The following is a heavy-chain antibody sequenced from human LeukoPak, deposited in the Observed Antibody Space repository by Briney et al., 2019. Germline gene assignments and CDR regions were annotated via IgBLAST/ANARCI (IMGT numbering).Heavy chain of an antibody. Sequence: SETLSLTCTVSSDSISGYYWSWIRQPAGKRLEWIGRIYTSGSTNYNPSLKSRVTMSVDTSKNQFSLKLNSVTAADTDVYYCARERYSSGWAGRHYYGLDVWGQGTTVTVSS. CDR3: ARERYSSGWAGRHYYGLDV. J-gene: IGHJ6*02. D-gene: IGHD6-19*01. CDR2: IYTSGST. V-gene: IGHV4-4*07. CDR1: SDSISGYY.